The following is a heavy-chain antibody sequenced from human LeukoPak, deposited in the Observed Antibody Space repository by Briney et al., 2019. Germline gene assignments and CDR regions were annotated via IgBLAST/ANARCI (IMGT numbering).Heavy chain of an antibody. Sequence: ASVKVSCKASGYTFTRYYIYWVRQAPGQGLEWMGIINPSGGSTSYAQKFQGRVTMTRDTSTSTVYMELSSLRSEDTAVYYCARDPIEYSSSFQQKYYGMDVWGQGTTVTVSS. D-gene: IGHD6-6*01. CDR1: GYTFTRYY. J-gene: IGHJ6*02. CDR2: INPSGGST. V-gene: IGHV1-46*01. CDR3: ARDPIEYSSSFQQKYYGMDV.